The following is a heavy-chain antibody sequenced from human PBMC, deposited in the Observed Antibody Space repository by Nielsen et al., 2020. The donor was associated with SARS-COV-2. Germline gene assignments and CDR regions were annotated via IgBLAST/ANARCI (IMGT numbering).Heavy chain of an antibody. Sequence: GGSLRLSCAASGFTFSSYSMNWVRQAPGKGLEWVSVIYSGGSSTYYADSVKGRFTISRDNSKNTLYLQMNSLRAEDTAVYYCAKEESSGWYDYYYYYGMDVWGQGTTVTVSS. D-gene: IGHD6-19*01. V-gene: IGHV3-23*03. CDR2: IYSGGSST. CDR1: GFTFSSYS. CDR3: AKEESSGWYDYYYYYGMDV. J-gene: IGHJ6*02.